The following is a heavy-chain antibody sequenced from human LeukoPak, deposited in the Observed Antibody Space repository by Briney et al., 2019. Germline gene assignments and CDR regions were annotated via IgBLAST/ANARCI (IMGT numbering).Heavy chain of an antibody. Sequence: ASVKAPCKASGYPFSAYYMHWVRQAPGQGFEWMGWINSNLGDTSYAQKFQGRVTMTRDTSISTAYMELSRLTSDDTAMYYCARAKVALIVGATYYFDYWGQGTLVTVSS. D-gene: IGHD1-26*01. V-gene: IGHV1-2*02. CDR1: GYPFSAYY. CDR3: ARAKVALIVGATYYFDY. CDR2: INSNLGDT. J-gene: IGHJ4*02.